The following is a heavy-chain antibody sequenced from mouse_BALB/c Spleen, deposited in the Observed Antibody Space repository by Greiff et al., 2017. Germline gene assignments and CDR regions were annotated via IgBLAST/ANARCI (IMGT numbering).Heavy chain of an antibody. J-gene: IGHJ4*01. CDR3: ARGDYDPNYYAMDY. Sequence: VQLQQSGPGLVAPSQSLSITCTVSGFSLTSYGVHWVRQPPGKGLEWLGVIWAGGSTNYNSALMSRLSISKDNSKSQVFLKMNSLQTDDTAMYYCARGDYDPNYYAMDYWGQGTSVTVSS. CDR2: IWAGGST. D-gene: IGHD2-4*01. V-gene: IGHV2-9*02. CDR1: GFSLTSYG.